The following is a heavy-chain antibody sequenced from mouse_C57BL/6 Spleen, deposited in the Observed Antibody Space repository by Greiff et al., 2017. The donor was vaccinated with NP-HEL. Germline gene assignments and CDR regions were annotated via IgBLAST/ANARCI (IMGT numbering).Heavy chain of an antibody. CDR3: ARDRDYDRWYYFDY. D-gene: IGHD2-4*01. Sequence: VQLQQSGAELVKPGASVKLSCTASGFNIKDYYMHWVKQRTEQGLEWIGRIDPEDGDTKYAPKFQGKATITADTSSNTAYLQLSSLTSEDTAVYYCARDRDYDRWYYFDYWGQGTTLTVSS. CDR2: IDPEDGDT. V-gene: IGHV14-2*01. J-gene: IGHJ2*01. CDR1: GFNIKDYY.